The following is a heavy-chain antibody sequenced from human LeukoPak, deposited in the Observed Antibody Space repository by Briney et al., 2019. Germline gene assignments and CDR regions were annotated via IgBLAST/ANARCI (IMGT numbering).Heavy chain of an antibody. Sequence: GRSLRLSCAASGFTFDDYAMHWVRQAPGKGLEWVAGISWNSGSIGYADSVKGRFTISRDNAKNSLYLQMNSLRAEDTALYYCAKDQSWSSGGYYFDYWGQGTLVPVSS. J-gene: IGHJ4*02. CDR2: ISWNSGSI. V-gene: IGHV3-9*01. D-gene: IGHD2-8*02. CDR1: GFTFDDYA. CDR3: AKDQSWSSGGYYFDY.